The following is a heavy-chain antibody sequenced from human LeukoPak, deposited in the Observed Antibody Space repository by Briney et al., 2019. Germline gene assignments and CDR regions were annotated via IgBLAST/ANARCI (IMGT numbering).Heavy chain of an antibody. J-gene: IGHJ4*02. CDR3: ARGPAGGPYFDY. V-gene: IGHV4-59*01. CDR1: GGSISSYY. Sequence: SETLSLTCTVSGGSISSYYWSWIRQPPGKGLEWIGYIYYSGSTNYNPSLKSRVTISVDTPKNQFSLKLSSVTAADPAVYYCARGPAGGPYFDYWGQGTLVTVSS. D-gene: IGHD1-26*01. CDR2: IYYSGST.